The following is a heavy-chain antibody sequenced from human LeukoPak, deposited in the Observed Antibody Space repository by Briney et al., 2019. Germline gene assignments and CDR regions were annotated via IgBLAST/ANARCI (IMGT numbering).Heavy chain of an antibody. J-gene: IGHJ4*02. CDR2: IKQDGSDK. V-gene: IGHV3-7*03. Sequence: AGGSLRLSCAASGFTFSSYWMSSVRQAPGKGLEWVANIKQDGSDKYYVDSVKGRFTISRDNAKNSLYLQMNSLRAEDTAVYYCAREPYGDFFDYWGQGTLVTVSS. CDR1: GFTFSSYW. D-gene: IGHD4-17*01. CDR3: AREPYGDFFDY.